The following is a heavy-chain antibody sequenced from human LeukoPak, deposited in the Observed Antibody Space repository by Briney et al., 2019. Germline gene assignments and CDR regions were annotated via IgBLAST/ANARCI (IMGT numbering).Heavy chain of an antibody. D-gene: IGHD3-16*01. CDR2: IVVGSGYT. V-gene: IGHV1-58*02. Sequence: SVKVSCKASGLTFTSSAMQWVRQARGQRLAWIGWIVVGSGYTNYAQKFQERVTVTRDMSTSTAYVELSSLRSEDTAVYYCAADTYGRDAFDIWGQGTMVTVSS. CDR3: AADTYGRDAFDI. CDR1: GLTFTSSA. J-gene: IGHJ3*02.